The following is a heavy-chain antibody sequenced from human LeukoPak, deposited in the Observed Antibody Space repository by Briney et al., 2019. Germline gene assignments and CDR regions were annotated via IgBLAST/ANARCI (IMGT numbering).Heavy chain of an antibody. V-gene: IGHV1-69*06. CDR2: IIPIFGTA. CDR3: ARAHYGSGSCLDY. D-gene: IGHD3-10*01. CDR1: GGTFSSYA. J-gene: IGHJ4*02. Sequence: SVKVSCKASGGTFSSYAISWVRQAPGQGLEWMGGIIPIFGTANYAQKFQGRVTITADKSTSTAYMELSSLRAEDTALYYCARAHYGSGSCLDYWGQGTLVTVSS.